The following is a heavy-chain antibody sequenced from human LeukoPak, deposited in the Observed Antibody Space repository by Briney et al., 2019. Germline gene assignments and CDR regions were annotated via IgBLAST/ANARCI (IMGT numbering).Heavy chain of an antibody. CDR1: GGTFSSYA. D-gene: IGHD3-22*01. CDR3: ARATYYYDSSGYYHFDY. CDR2: IIPIFGTA. V-gene: IGHV1-69*06. J-gene: IGHJ4*02. Sequence: SVKVSCKASGGTFSSYAISWVRQAPGQGLEWMGGIIPIFGTANYAQKFQGRVTITADKSTSTAYMELSSLRSEDTAVYYCARATYYYDSSGYYHFDYWGQGTLVTVSS.